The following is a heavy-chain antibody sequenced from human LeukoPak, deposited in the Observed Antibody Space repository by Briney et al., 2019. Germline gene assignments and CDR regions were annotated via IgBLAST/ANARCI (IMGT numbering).Heavy chain of an antibody. Sequence: PGGSLRLSCVASGFTFSDFYMSWIRQTPGKGLEWLAYISVSGSSIFYADSVKGRFSISRDNAQNSLYLQMSSLRIDDTAVYYCAKDLGSSGWYIDYWGQGTLVTVSS. CDR3: AKDLGSSGWYIDY. CDR2: ISVSGSSI. CDR1: GFTFSDFY. D-gene: IGHD6-19*01. J-gene: IGHJ4*02. V-gene: IGHV3-11*01.